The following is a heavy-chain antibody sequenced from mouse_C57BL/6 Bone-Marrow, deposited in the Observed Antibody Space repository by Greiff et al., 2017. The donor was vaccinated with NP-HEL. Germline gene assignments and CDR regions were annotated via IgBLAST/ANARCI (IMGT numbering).Heavy chain of an antibody. D-gene: IGHD2-5*01. J-gene: IGHJ4*01. CDR2: ISTYYGDA. Sequence: VQLQESGPELVRPGVSVKISCKGSGYTFTDYAMHWVKQSHAKSLEWLGVISTYYGDASYNQKFKDKATMTVDKSSSTAYMELSRLTSEDSSVYYCARAFLSIDVIRYSNYPYYAMDDWGQGTSVTVSS. V-gene: IGHV1-67*01. CDR1: GYTFTDYA. CDR3: ARAFLSIDVIRYSNYPYYAMDD.